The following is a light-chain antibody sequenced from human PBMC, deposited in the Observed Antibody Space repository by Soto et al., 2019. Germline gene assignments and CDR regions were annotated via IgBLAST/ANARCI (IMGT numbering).Light chain of an antibody. CDR1: QSVSSSY. V-gene: IGKV3-20*01. CDR2: GAS. Sequence: EIVLTQSPGTLSLSPGERATLSCRASQSVSSSYLAWYQQKPGQAPRLLIYGASSRATGIPDRFSGSGSGTDFTLPISRLEPEDFAVYYCQQYGSSHFTFGQGTKLEIK. CDR3: QQYGSSHFT. J-gene: IGKJ2*01.